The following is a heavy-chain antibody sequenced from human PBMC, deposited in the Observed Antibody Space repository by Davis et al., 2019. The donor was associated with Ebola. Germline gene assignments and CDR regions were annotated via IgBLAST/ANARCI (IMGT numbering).Heavy chain of an antibody. V-gene: IGHV5-51*01. CDR1: GYTFTTYW. CDR3: ARRGGWSGAFLDY. Sequence: PGGSLRLSCRGSGYTFTTYWIGWLRQMPGKGLEWMGIIYPGDFDTRNRPSFQGQAATSADKSISTAYLQWGTLKASDTAMYYCARRGGWSGAFLDYWGQGTLVTVSS. J-gene: IGHJ4*02. D-gene: IGHD3-3*02. CDR2: IYPGDFDT.